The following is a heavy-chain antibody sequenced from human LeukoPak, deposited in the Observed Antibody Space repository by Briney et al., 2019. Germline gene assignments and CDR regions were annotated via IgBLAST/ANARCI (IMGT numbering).Heavy chain of an antibody. J-gene: IGHJ6*03. D-gene: IGHD3-22*01. Sequence: ASVKVSCKASGYTFTSYGISWVRQAPGQGLEWMGWISAYNGNTNYAQKLQGRVTMTTDTSTSTAFMELRSLRSDDTAVYYCARNYYDSSGYYFGDYYYYYMDVWGKGTTVTVSS. CDR2: ISAYNGNT. V-gene: IGHV1-18*01. CDR3: ARNYYDSSGYYFGDYYYYYMDV. CDR1: GYTFTSYG.